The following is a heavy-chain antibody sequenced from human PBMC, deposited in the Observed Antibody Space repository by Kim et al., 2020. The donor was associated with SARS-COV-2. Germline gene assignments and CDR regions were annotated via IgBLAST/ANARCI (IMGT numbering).Heavy chain of an antibody. Sequence: GGSLRLSCAASGFTFSNYEMNWVRQAPGKGLEWVSYISSSGSTIYYADSVKGRFTISRDNAKNSLYLQMNSLRAEDTAVYYCARDGGMVWYDIPFDIWGQGTMVTVS. CDR1: GFTFSNYE. J-gene: IGHJ3*02. CDR3: ARDGGMVWYDIPFDI. CDR2: ISSSGSTI. V-gene: IGHV3-48*03. D-gene: IGHD1-1*01.